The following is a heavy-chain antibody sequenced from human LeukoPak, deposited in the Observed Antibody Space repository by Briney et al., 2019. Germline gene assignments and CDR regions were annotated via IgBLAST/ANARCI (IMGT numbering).Heavy chain of an antibody. J-gene: IGHJ4*02. Sequence: ASVKVCCQASGYTFTSYDINWVRQATGQGREWMGWMNPNSASTGYAQKFQGRVTMTRDTSISTAYMELSSLTSEDTAVYYCARGPSYGSGSYNIYGIDYWGQGTLVTVSS. CDR2: MNPNSAST. D-gene: IGHD3-10*01. CDR1: GYTFTSYD. CDR3: ARGPSYGSGSYNIYGIDY. V-gene: IGHV1-8*01.